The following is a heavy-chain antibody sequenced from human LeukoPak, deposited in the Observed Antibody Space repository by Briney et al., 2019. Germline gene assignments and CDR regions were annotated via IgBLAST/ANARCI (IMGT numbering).Heavy chain of an antibody. CDR3: VSGLGARDPFDP. V-gene: IGHV4-39*01. J-gene: IGHJ5*02. CDR2: MSYSGNI. Sequence: PSETLSLTXSVSGGSISTPTSSWGWIRQPPGKGLEWIGTMSYSGNIYNNPSLKSRVTISVDTSKNQFSLKMTSVTAADTAVYYCVSGLGARDPFDPWGQGTLVTVSS. CDR1: GGSISTPTSS.